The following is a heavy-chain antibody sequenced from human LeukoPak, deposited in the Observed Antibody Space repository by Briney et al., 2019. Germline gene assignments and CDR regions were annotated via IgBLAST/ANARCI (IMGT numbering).Heavy chain of an antibody. CDR1: GGSISSYY. CDR3: ARHMGVALQDFDY. V-gene: IGHV4-59*08. J-gene: IGHJ4*02. CDR2: IYYSGST. D-gene: IGHD2-15*01. Sequence: SETLSLTCTVSGGSISSYYWSWIRQPPGKGLEWIGYIYYSGSTNYNPSLKSRVTISVDTSKNQFSLKLSSVTAADAAVYYCARHMGVALQDFDYWGQGTLVTVSS.